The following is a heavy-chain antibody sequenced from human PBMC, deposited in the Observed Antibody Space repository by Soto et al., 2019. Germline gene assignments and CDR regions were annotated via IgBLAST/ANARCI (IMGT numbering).Heavy chain of an antibody. V-gene: IGHV3-30*18. CDR2: ISYDGSDK. J-gene: IGHJ4*02. CDR1: GFTFNTYG. Sequence: QEQLVESGGGVVQPGRSLRLSCAASGFTFNTYGMHWVRQAPGKGLEWVAVISYDGSDKYYADSVKGRFIISRDNFKNTLYLQMNSLRVEDTATYYCAKSPNFYCSSPNCYKFYFDFWGQGALVTVAS. CDR3: AKSPNFYCSSPNCYKFYFDF. D-gene: IGHD2-2*02.